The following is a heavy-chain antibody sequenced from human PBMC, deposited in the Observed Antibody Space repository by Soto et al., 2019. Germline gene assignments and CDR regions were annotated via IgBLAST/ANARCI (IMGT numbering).Heavy chain of an antibody. V-gene: IGHV1-8*01. CDR3: ARGLRPDY. CDR1: GYTFTDYD. J-gene: IGHJ4*02. Sequence: QVQLVQSGAEVRKPGASVKVSCKASGYTFTDYDVNWVRQATGQGLEWMGWMNPNSGNIAYAQSSQVRITMTRNTSVSTAYMELSGLRDEDTAVYYCARGLRPDYWGQGTLVTVSS. D-gene: IGHD6-6*01. CDR2: MNPNSGNI.